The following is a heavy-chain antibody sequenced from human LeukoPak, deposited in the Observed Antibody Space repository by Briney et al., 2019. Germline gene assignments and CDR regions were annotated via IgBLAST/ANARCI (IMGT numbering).Heavy chain of an antibody. D-gene: IGHD6-13*01. J-gene: IGHJ3*02. CDR1: GFTFDDYA. CDR3: AKDVAAAGTAFDI. Sequence: GRSLRLSCAASGFTFDDYAMHWVRQAPGKGLEWVSGISWNSGSIGYADSVKGRFTISRDNAKNSLYLQMNSLRAEDTALYYCAKDVAAAGTAFDIWGQGTMVTVSS. CDR2: ISWNSGSI. V-gene: IGHV3-9*01.